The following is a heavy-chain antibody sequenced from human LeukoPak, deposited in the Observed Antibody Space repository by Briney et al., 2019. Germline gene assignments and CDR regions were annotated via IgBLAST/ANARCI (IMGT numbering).Heavy chain of an antibody. CDR2: MNPNNGNT. J-gene: IGHJ5*02. Sequence: ASVKVSCKASGFTFTSCDINWVRQASGQGLEWMGWMNPNNGNTGYAQKFQGRVTMTRDTSISTAYMELRGLRSEDTAVYYCVRDGEGVAISVNYWFDPWGQGTLVTVSS. CDR1: GFTFTSCD. D-gene: IGHD3-10*01. V-gene: IGHV1-8*01. CDR3: VRDGEGVAISVNYWFDP.